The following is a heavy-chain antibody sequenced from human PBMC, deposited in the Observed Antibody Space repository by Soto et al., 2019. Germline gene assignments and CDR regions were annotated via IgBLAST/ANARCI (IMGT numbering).Heavy chain of an antibody. CDR1: GDSISSDKW. D-gene: IGHD2-21*02. CDR2: IYHSGRT. CDR3: ARGGDWKFDY. Sequence: QVQLQESGPGLVKPSGTLSLTCAVSGDSISSDKWWSWVRQPPGKGLEWIGEIYHSGRTNCNPSLKSRVNISVEKSKNQFSLELSSMTAADTAVYYCARGGDWKFDYWGQGSLVTVSS. V-gene: IGHV4-4*02. J-gene: IGHJ4*02.